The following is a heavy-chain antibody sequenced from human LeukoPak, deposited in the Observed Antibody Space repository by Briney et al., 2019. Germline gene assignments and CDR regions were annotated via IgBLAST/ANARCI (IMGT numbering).Heavy chain of an antibody. D-gene: IGHD3-16*02. J-gene: IGHJ4*02. CDR2: VNGNGGST. CDR1: GFIFSTYA. CDR3: AKSLYGGCDY. Sequence: GGSLRLSCAASGFIFSTYAMSWVRQAPGKGLEWVSGVNGNGGSTSYADSVKGRFTIFRDNSKNTVYLQMNSLRVDDTAVYYCAKSLYGGCDYWGQGTVVTVSS. V-gene: IGHV3-23*01.